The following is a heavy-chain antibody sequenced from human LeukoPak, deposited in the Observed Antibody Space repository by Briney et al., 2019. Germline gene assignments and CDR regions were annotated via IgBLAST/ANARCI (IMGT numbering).Heavy chain of an antibody. CDR3: AKDIHPGLDSGASCCFDY. J-gene: IGHJ4*02. V-gene: IGHV1-18*01. Sequence: SVTVSCKTSGYTFSRHGITWVRQAPGQGLEWMGWVSGYNGNTNYAQDVQGRVTMTTDTSTNTAYMELRSLRSDDTAVYYCAKDIHPGLDSGASCCFDYWGQGTPVTVSS. CDR1: GYTFSRHG. CDR2: VSGYNGNT. D-gene: IGHD3-22*01.